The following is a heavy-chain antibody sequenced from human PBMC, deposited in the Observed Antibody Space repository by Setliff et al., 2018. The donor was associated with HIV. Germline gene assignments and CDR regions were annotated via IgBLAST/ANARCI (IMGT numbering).Heavy chain of an antibody. J-gene: IGHJ6*03. CDR1: GYTFTSYY. CDR3: ACTYYYGSGGPGSYYYYMDV. V-gene: IGHV1-46*01. D-gene: IGHD3-10*01. CDR2: INPSGGST. Sequence: GASVKVSCKASGYTFTSYYMHWVRQAPGQGLEWMGIINPSGGSTSYAQKFQGRVTMTRDTSTSTVYMELSSLRSEDTAVYYCACTYYYGSGGPGSYYYYMDVWGKGTTVTVSS.